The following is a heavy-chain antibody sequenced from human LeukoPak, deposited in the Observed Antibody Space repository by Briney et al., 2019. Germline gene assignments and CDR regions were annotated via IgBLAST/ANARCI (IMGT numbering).Heavy chain of an antibody. CDR2: INTNTGNP. V-gene: IGHV7-4-1*01. CDR1: GYTFTSYA. J-gene: IGHJ4*02. D-gene: IGHD3-10*01. Sequence: ASVKVSCKASGYTFTSYAMNWVRQAPGQGLEWMGWINTNTGNPTYAQGFTGRFVFSLDTSVSTAYYCARDLLSLWFGELLGPFDYWGQGTLVTVSS. CDR3: PFDY.